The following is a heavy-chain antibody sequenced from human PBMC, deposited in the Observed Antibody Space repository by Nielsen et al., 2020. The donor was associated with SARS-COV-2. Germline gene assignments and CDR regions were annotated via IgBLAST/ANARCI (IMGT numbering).Heavy chain of an antibody. Sequence: TLSLTCAVSGGSISSSNWWHWVRQAPGKGLEWIGEIFHTWSTTYNPSLKSRVTISIDKSQNQFSLRLSSVIAADTAVYYCARAPLLDWLFPNYYGMDVWGQGTTVTVSS. CDR2: IFHTWST. V-gene: IGHV4-4*02. J-gene: IGHJ6*02. CDR1: GGSISSSNW. CDR3: ARAPLLDWLFPNYYGMDV. D-gene: IGHD3-9*01.